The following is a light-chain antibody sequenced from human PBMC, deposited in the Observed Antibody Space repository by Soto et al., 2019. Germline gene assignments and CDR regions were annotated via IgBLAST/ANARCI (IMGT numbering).Light chain of an antibody. CDR3: QQSYSSPPT. Sequence: DIQIAQSPCCPSASVENGIIIPLRASQSISNHLNWYQQKPGKAPKLLIFAASSLQSGVPSRFSGSRSGPDFTLTISSLQPEDFATYYCQQSYSSPPTFGQGTKVDIK. CDR2: AAS. CDR1: QSISNH. J-gene: IGKJ1*01. V-gene: IGKV1-39*01.